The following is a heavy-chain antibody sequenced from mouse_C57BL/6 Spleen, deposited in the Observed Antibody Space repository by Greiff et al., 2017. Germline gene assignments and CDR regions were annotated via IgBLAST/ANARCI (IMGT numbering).Heavy chain of an antibody. V-gene: IGHV8-12*01. Sequence: QVTLKVCGPGLLQSSQTLSLTCSFSGFSLSTSGMGVSWIRPPSGKGLEWLAHIYWDDDKRYNPSLKSRLTNSKDTSRNQVFRKITSVDTTSTTTYDCARREETYYDYSLDDRGQGTSVTVSS. D-gene: IGHD2-4*01. CDR2: IYWDDDK. J-gene: IGHJ4*01. CDR3: ARREETYYDYSLDD. CDR1: GFSLSTSGMG.